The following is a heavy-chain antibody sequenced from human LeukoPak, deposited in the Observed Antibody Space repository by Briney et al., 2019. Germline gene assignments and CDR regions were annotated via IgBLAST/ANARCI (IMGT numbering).Heavy chain of an antibody. CDR2: IRYNGNNQ. J-gene: IGHJ6*03. Sequence: GGTLRLSCATSGLTFRNYGMHWVRKAPGKGLEGVAFIRYNGNNQYYADSVKGRFTISRDNSKNTLYLQMNSLKGDDTAVYYCAKDSAFYYIDVWGKGTTVIISS. CDR1: GLTFRNYG. D-gene: IGHD3-10*01. V-gene: IGHV3-30*02. CDR3: AKDSAFYYIDV.